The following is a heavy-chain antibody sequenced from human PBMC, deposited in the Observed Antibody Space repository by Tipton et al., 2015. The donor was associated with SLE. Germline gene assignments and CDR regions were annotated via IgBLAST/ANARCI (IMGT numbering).Heavy chain of an antibody. J-gene: IGHJ4*02. CDR3: AIAVAGTLFFDY. Sequence: QSGPEVKKPGASVKVSCKTSGFTFTSSGISWVRQAPGQGLEWMGWINTYSGTTNYAQQLQGRVTMTTDTSTSTAYMELRSLRSDDTAVYYCAIAVAGTLFFDYWGQGALVTVSS. V-gene: IGHV1-18*01. D-gene: IGHD6-19*01. CDR2: INTYSGTT. CDR1: GFTFTSSG.